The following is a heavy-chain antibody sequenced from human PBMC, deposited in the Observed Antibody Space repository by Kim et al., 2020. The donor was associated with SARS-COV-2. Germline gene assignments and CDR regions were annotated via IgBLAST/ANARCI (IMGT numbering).Heavy chain of an antibody. J-gene: IGHJ4*01. CDR2: ISGDETYR. CDR3: ARVRKKSFDY. Sequence: GGSLRLSCAASGFSFSSRGMHWVRQAPGKGLEWVAVISGDETYRNYADSVKGRFTISRDNSKNTVDLQMNSLRVEDTAVYYCARVRKKSFDYWCEGRLVTVPA. CDR1: GFSFSSRG. V-gene: IGHV3-30*03.